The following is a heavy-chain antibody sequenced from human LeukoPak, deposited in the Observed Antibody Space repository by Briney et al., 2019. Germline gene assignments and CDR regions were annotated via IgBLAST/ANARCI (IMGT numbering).Heavy chain of an antibody. D-gene: IGHD4-17*01. Sequence: PGGSLRLSCAASGFTFSSYAMSWVRQAPGKGLEWVSAISGSGGSTYYADSVKGRFTISRDNSKNTLYLQMNSLRAEDTAVYYCARDLSPPYGDYDPALNNPWGQGTLVTVSS. J-gene: IGHJ5*02. CDR2: ISGSGGST. CDR3: ARDLSPPYGDYDPALNNP. V-gene: IGHV3-23*01. CDR1: GFTFSSYA.